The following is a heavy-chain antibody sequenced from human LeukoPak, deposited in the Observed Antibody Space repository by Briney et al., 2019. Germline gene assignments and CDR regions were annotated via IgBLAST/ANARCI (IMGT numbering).Heavy chain of an antibody. CDR3: AKDGAPPAVWSYFGFDI. V-gene: IGHV3-30*18. CDR2: ITNDGSTK. CDR1: GFTFSNYG. Sequence: PGGSLRLSCAASGFTFSNYGMHWVRQAPGKGLEWVAVITNDGSTKYYADSVKGRFTMSRDNSKNTLYLQMNSLRAEDTAVYYCAKDGAPPAVWSYFGFDIWGQGTMVTVSS. J-gene: IGHJ3*02. D-gene: IGHD1-26*01.